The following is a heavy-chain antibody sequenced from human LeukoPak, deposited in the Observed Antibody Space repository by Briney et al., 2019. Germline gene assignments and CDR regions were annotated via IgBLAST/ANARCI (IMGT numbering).Heavy chain of an antibody. J-gene: IGHJ3*02. CDR2: IKQDGSEK. Sequence: GGSLRLSCAASGFTFSSYWMSWVRQAPGKGLEWVANIKQDGSEKYYVDSVKGRFTISRDNAKNSLYLQMNSLRAEDTAVYYCARPYYDSSGYYRRDAFDIWGQGTMVTVSS. CDR1: GFTFSSYW. D-gene: IGHD3-22*01. V-gene: IGHV3-7*01. CDR3: ARPYYDSSGYYRRDAFDI.